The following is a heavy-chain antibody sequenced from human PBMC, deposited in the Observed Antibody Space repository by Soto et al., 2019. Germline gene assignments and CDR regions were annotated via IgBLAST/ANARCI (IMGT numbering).Heavy chain of an antibody. D-gene: IGHD6-19*01. J-gene: IGHJ4*02. CDR1: GGTFSTYA. V-gene: IGHV1-69*13. Sequence: AASVKVSCKTSGGTFSTYAIYWVRQAPGQGLEWMGAIIPLFGTADYAQKFQGRVTITADESTSTAYMELSSLRSEDTAVYYCARPKGSYSSGYYYFDYWGQGTLVTSPQ. CDR2: IIPLFGTA. CDR3: ARPKGSYSSGYYYFDY.